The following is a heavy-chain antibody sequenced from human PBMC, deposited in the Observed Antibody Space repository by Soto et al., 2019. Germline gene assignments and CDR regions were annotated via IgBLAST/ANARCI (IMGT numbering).Heavy chain of an antibody. Sequence: ASVKVSCKASGYAFSIYAMHWVRQATGQRLEWMGWINAGNGNTKYSQKFQGRVTITRDTSANTAYMELSSLRSEDTAVYYCARGAPRGAGDSWGKAPLVSVSS. V-gene: IGHV1-3*01. CDR2: INAGNGNT. CDR1: GYAFSIYA. J-gene: IGHJ4*02. D-gene: IGHD1-26*01. CDR3: ARGAPRGAGDS.